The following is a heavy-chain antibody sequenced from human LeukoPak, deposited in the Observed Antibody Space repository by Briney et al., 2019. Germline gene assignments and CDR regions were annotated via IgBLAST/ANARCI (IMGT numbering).Heavy chain of an antibody. CDR2: IRYDGSNK. J-gene: IGHJ4*02. D-gene: IGHD6-19*01. CDR3: AKVGSGWYGVDY. Sequence: GGSLRLSCAASGFTFTTYGMHWVRQAPGKGLEWVAFIRYDGSNKFYADSVKGRFTISRDNSKDTLYLQMNSLKVEDTAVYYCAKVGSGWYGVDYWGQGTLVTVSS. CDR1: GFTFTTYG. V-gene: IGHV3-30*02.